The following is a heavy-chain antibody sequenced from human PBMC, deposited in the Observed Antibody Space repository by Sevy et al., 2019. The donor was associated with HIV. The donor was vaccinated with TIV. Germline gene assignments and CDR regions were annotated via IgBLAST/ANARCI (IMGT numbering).Heavy chain of an antibody. V-gene: IGHV1-18*01. Sequence: ASVKVSCKASGYTFTSYGISWVRQAPGQGLEWMGWISAYNGNTNYAQKLQGRVTMTTDTSTSTAYMELRSLRSDDTAVYYCARDFYVIAARALYFDYWGQRTLVTVSS. CDR1: GYTFTSYG. CDR3: ARDFYVIAARALYFDY. CDR2: ISAYNGNT. D-gene: IGHD6-6*01. J-gene: IGHJ4*02.